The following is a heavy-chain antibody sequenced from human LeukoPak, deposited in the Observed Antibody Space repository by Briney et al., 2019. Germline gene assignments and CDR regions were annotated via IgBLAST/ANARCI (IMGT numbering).Heavy chain of an antibody. CDR2: ITGDGTDT. D-gene: IGHD6-13*01. V-gene: IGHV3-74*01. J-gene: IGHJ4*02. CDR1: GFTFSTYW. Sequence: GGSLRLSCAASGFTFSTYWMHWVRQDPGKGLVWVSRITGDGTDTTYADSVKGRFTISRDNAKNTLYLQMNSLRAEDTAVYYCARVRSSWYYFDYWGQGTLVTVSS. CDR3: ARVRSSWYYFDY.